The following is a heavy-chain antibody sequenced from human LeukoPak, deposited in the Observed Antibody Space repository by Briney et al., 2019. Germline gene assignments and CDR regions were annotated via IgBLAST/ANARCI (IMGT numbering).Heavy chain of an antibody. J-gene: IGHJ3*02. CDR1: GGTFSSYA. Sequence: ASVKVSCKASGGTFSSYAISWVRQAPGQGLEWMGGIIPIFGTANYARNFQGRVTITADESTSTAYMELSSLRSEDTAVYYCARAPSRSDGYNYDAFDIWGQGTMATVSS. V-gene: IGHV1-69*13. CDR2: IIPIFGTA. CDR3: ARAPSRSDGYNYDAFDI. D-gene: IGHD5-24*01.